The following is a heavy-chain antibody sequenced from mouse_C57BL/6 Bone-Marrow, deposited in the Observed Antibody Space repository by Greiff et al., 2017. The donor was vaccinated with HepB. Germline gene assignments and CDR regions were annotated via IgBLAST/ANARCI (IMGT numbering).Heavy chain of an antibody. D-gene: IGHD2-1*01. CDR3: ARIYYGAY. Sequence: VQVVESGPELVKPGASVKISCKASGYAFSSSWMNWVKQRPGKGLEWIGRIYPGDGDTNYNGKFKGKATLTADKSSSTAYMQLSSLTSEDSAVYFCARIYYGAYWGQGTLVTVSA. CDR2: IYPGDGDT. V-gene: IGHV1-82*01. CDR1: GYAFSSSW. J-gene: IGHJ3*01.